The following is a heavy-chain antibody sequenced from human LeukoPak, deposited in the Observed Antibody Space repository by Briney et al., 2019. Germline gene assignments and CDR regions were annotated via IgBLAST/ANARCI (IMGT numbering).Heavy chain of an antibody. CDR3: ARLSAYYYGSYFYYYMDV. CDR2: ISSNSENR. Sequence: GGSLRLSCAASGFTFSTFAMHWVRLSPGKGLEWVSGISSNSENRGYAESVKGRFTISRDNAKNSVYLQMNSLRAEDTALYYCARLSAYYYGSYFYYYMDVWGKGTTVTVSS. V-gene: IGHV3-21*06. J-gene: IGHJ6*03. D-gene: IGHD3-10*01. CDR1: GFTFSTFA.